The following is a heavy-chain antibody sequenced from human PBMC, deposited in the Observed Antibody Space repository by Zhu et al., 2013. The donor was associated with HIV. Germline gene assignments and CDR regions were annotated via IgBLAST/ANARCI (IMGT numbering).Heavy chain of an antibody. D-gene: IGHD2-21*02. CDR2: IYHSRST. V-gene: IGHV4-4*02. CDR3: ARAEVVVTAILTGGWFDP. Sequence: QVQLQESGPGLVKPSGTLSLTCAVSGGSISSSNWWSWVRQPPGKGLEWIGEIYHSRSTNYNPSLKSRVTISVDKSKNQFSLKLSSVTAADTAVYYCARAEVVVTAILTGGWFDPWGQGTLVTVSS. J-gene: IGHJ5*02. CDR1: GGSISSSNW.